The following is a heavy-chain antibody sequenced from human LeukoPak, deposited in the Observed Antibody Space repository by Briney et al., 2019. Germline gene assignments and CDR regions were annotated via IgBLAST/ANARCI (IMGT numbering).Heavy chain of an antibody. CDR2: IIPTFGTA. Sequence: SVKVSCKASGGTFSSYAISWVRQAPGQGLEWMGGIIPTFGTANYAQKFQGRVTITADKSTSTAYMELSSLRSEDTAVYYCEVSEGGYDFRQYAFDIWGQGTMVTVSS. D-gene: IGHD5-12*01. CDR1: GGTFSSYA. V-gene: IGHV1-69*06. CDR3: EVSEGGYDFRQYAFDI. J-gene: IGHJ3*02.